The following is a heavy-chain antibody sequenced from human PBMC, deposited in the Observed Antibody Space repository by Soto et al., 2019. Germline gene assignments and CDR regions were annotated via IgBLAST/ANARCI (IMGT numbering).Heavy chain of an antibody. CDR2: IKRDGREQ. D-gene: IGHD3-22*01. J-gene: IGHJ4*02. CDR3: AREQGLYFDH. Sequence: SLRLSCAASGFTFSGYWMSWVRQAPGKGLEWVANIKRDGREQYYVDSVKGRFTISRDNAKNSLYLQMNSLRAEDTAVYYCAREQGLYFDHWGQGALVTVSS. V-gene: IGHV3-7*01. CDR1: GFTFSGYW.